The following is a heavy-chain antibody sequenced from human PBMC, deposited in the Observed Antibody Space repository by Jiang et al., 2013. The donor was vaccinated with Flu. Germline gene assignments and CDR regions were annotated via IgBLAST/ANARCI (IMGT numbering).Heavy chain of an antibody. CDR3: ARGYGLTEVVPAAPLDY. Sequence: KASGYTFTSHGISWVRQAPGQGLEWMGWISGNNGNTFYAQRLQGRVTMTTDTSTTTAYMELRSLRSDDTAVYYCARGYGLTEVVPAAPLDYWGQGTLVTVSS. CDR2: ISGNNGNT. V-gene: IGHV1-18*01. D-gene: IGHD2-2*01. CDR1: GYTFTSHG. J-gene: IGHJ4*02.